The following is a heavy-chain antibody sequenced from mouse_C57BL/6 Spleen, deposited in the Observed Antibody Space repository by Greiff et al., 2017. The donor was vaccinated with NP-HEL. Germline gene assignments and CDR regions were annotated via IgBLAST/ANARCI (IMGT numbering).Heavy chain of an antibody. D-gene: IGHD1-1*01. CDR1: GYAFSSSW. Sequence: QVQLQQSGPELVKPGASVKISCKASGYAFSSSWMNWVKQRPGKGLEWIGRIYPGDGDTNYNGKFKGKATLTADKSSSTAYMQLSSLTSEDSAVYFCASNYGSSYSWFAYWGQGTLVTVSA. V-gene: IGHV1-82*01. CDR3: ASNYGSSYSWFAY. J-gene: IGHJ3*01. CDR2: IYPGDGDT.